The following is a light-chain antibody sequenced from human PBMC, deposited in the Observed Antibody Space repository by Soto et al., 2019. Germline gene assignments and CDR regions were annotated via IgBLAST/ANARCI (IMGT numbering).Light chain of an antibody. CDR3: QQYGRSPWT. V-gene: IGKV3-15*01. J-gene: IGKJ1*01. CDR1: QSVSSN. CDR2: GAS. Sequence: IVMTQSPATLSVSPWERATLSCRASQSVSSNLAWYQQKPGQAPRLLIYGASTRATGIPARFSGSGSGTEFTLTISSLQSEDFAVYYCQQYGRSPWTFGQGTKVDIK.